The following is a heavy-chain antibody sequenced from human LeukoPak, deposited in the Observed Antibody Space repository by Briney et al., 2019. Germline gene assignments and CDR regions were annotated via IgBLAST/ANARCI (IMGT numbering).Heavy chain of an antibody. CDR2: ISYSSSHI. CDR1: GFTFDDYA. J-gene: IGHJ3*02. V-gene: IGHV3-21*01. Sequence: GRSLGLSCAASGFTFDDYAMHWVRQAPGKGLEWVSSISYSSSHIFYADSLKGRFTISRDNAKNSLYLQMNSLRAEDTAVYYCARFYGGNSNAFDIWGQGTMVTVSS. CDR3: ARFYGGNSNAFDI. D-gene: IGHD4-23*01.